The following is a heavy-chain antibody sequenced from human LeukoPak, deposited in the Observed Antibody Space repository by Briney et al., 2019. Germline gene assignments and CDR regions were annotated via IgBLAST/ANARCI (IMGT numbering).Heavy chain of an antibody. Sequence: SETLSLTCTVSGCSITSSSYYWGWIRQPPGKGLEWIGSIYYGGSTFYNPSLKSRVTISVDTSKNQFSLNLSSVTAADTAVYFCARHDRLPSAGIRNCFDPWGQGTLVTVSS. D-gene: IGHD2-15*01. CDR1: GCSITSSSYY. J-gene: IGHJ5*02. V-gene: IGHV4-39*01. CDR2: IYYGGST. CDR3: ARHDRLPSAGIRNCFDP.